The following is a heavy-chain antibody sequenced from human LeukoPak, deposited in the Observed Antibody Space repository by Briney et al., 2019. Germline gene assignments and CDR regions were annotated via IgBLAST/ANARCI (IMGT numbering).Heavy chain of an antibody. CDR1: GFTFSSYA. CDR2: IMPILDIA. V-gene: IGHV1-69*04. Sequence: GGSVRLSCAASGFTFSSYAISWVRQAPAQGLEWMGLIMPILDIANYAQKFQGRVTITAYKYTSTAYMELRSLRSEGTAVDYCARAEPCVEKATTFDYWGRGTLITVSS. D-gene: IGHD5-24*01. J-gene: IGHJ4*02. CDR3: ARAEPCVEKATTFDY.